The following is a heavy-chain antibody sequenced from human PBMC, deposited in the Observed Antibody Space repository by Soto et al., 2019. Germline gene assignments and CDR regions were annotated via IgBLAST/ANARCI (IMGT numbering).Heavy chain of an antibody. J-gene: IGHJ5*02. Sequence: QVQLVQSGAELKKPGSSVKVSCKASGGTFSSYAISGLRQAPGQGREWMGGIIPIFGTPNYAQKFQGRVTITADEYRRTAYMELSRLGYEDTAVYYGARGGLSTGYGFDPWGQGTLVTVSS. CDR2: IIPIFGTP. D-gene: IGHD3-9*01. CDR3: ARGGLSTGYGFDP. V-gene: IGHV1-69*12. CDR1: GGTFSSYA.